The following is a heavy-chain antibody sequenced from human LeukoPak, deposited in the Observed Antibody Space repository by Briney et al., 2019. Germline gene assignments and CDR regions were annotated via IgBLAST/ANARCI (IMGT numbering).Heavy chain of an antibody. J-gene: IGHJ4*02. CDR1: GGSISSGDYY. D-gene: IGHD5-12*01. V-gene: IGHV4-30-4*08. Sequence: KPSETLSLTCTVSGGSISSGDYYWSWIRQPPGKGLEWIGYIYYSGSTYYNPSLKSRVTISVDTSKNQFSLKLSSVTAADTAVYYCAREDIVATIIDYWGQGTLVTVSS. CDR2: IYYSGST. CDR3: AREDIVATIIDY.